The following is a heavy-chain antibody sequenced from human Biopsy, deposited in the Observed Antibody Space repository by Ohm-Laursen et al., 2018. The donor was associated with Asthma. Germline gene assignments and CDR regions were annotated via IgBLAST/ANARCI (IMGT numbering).Heavy chain of an antibody. CDR2: IKHDGCEK. CDR3: ARTFHFWSPYHAEHYQL. V-gene: IGHV3-7*01. D-gene: IGHD3-3*01. Sequence: SLRLSCSASGFTFCDYCMSWVRQVPGQGLEWVANIKHDGCEKNHVDSLKGRFTISRDNAKNLMFLQMNNLRAENTAVYYCARTFHFWSPYHAEHYQLWGQGTLVAVSS. CDR1: GFTFCDYC. J-gene: IGHJ1*01.